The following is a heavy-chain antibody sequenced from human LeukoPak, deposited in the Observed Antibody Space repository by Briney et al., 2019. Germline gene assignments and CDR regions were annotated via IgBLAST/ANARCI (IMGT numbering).Heavy chain of an antibody. CDR3: AKDDPSTKRYSYGLFYAFDI. J-gene: IGHJ3*02. CDR1: GFTFSSYS. CDR2: ISGSSSYI. D-gene: IGHD5-18*01. Sequence: GESLRLSCAASGFTFSSYSMNWVRQAPGKGLEWVSFISGSSSYIYYADSVKGRFTISRDNSKNTLYLQMNSLRAEDTAVYYCAKDDPSTKRYSYGLFYAFDIWGQGTMVTVSS. V-gene: IGHV3-21*04.